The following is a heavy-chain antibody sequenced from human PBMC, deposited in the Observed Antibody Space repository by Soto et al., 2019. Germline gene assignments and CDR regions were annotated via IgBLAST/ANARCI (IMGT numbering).Heavy chain of an antibody. CDR3: ARSPPGTLVFDY. CDR1: GGSISSYY. V-gene: IGHV4-59*01. CDR2: IYYSGST. J-gene: IGHJ4*02. Sequence: SETLSLTCTVSGGSISSYYWSWIRQPPGKGMEWIGYIYYSGSTNYNPSLKSRVTISVDTSKNQFSLKLSSVTAADTAVYYCARSPPGTLVFDYWGQGTLVTVSS.